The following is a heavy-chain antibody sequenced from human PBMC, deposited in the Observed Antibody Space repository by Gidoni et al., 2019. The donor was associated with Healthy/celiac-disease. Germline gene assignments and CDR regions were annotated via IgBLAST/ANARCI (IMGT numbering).Heavy chain of an antibody. CDR3: AREAHGGFGELLDY. D-gene: IGHD3-10*01. CDR1: GGSISSYY. J-gene: IGHJ4*02. Sequence: QVQLQESGPGLVKPSETLSLTCTVSGGSISSYYWSWIRQPPGKGLEWIGYIYYSGSTNYNPSLKSRVTISVDTSKNQFSLKLSSVTAADTAVYYCAREAHGGFGELLDYWGQGTLVTVSS. V-gene: IGHV4-59*12. CDR2: IYYSGST.